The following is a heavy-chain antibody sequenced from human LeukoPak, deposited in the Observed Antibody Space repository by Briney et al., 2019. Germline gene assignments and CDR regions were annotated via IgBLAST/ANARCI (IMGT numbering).Heavy chain of an antibody. Sequence: SETLSLTCTVSGGSISSGDYYWSWIRQPPGKSLEWIGYIYYSGSTYYNPSLKSRVTISVDTSKNQFSLKLSSVTAADTAVYYCARDDPDGANDYWGQGTLVTVSS. V-gene: IGHV4-30-4*01. CDR3: ARDDPDGANDY. CDR2: IYYSGST. CDR1: GGSISSGDYY. J-gene: IGHJ4*02. D-gene: IGHD3-16*01.